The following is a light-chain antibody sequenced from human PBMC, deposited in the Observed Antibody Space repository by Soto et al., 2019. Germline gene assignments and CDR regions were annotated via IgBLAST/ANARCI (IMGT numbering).Light chain of an antibody. CDR1: QSISSW. J-gene: IGKJ5*01. Sequence: DIQMTQSPSTLSASVVDRFTITFRASQSISSWLAWYQQKPGKAPKLLIYDASSLQSGVPSRFSGSGSGTDFTLTINSLQPEDFATYYCQQAYSFPITFGQGTRLEIK. CDR3: QQAYSFPIT. CDR2: DAS. V-gene: IGKV1-12*01.